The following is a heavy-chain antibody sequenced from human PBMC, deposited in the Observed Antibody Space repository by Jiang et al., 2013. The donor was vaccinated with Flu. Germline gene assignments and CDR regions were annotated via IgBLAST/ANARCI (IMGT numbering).Heavy chain of an antibody. CDR3: AKWGYDFWSGCDY. J-gene: IGHJ4*02. CDR2: ISGSGGST. D-gene: IGHD3-3*01. Sequence: VRQAPGKGLEWVSAISGSGGSTYYADSVKGRFTISRDNSKNTLYLQMNSLRAEDTAVYYCAKWGYDFWSGCDYWGQGTLVTVSS. V-gene: IGHV3-23*01.